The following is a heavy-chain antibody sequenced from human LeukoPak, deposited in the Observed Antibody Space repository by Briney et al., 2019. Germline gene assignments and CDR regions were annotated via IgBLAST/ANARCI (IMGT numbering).Heavy chain of an antibody. Sequence: SVKVSCKASGDTFSSYAISWVRQAPGQGLEWMGGIIPIFGTANYAQKFQGRVTITADESTSTAYMELSSLRSEDTAVYYCARVPYYYDSSSYYYPGFDWGQGTLVTVSS. CDR1: GDTFSSYA. J-gene: IGHJ4*02. V-gene: IGHV1-69*01. CDR3: ARVPYYYDSSSYYYPGFD. D-gene: IGHD3-22*01. CDR2: IIPIFGTA.